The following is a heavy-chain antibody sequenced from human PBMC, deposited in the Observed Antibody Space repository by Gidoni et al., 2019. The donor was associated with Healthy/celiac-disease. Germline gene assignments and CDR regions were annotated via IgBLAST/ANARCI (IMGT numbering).Heavy chain of an antibody. J-gene: IGHJ5*02. D-gene: IGHD3-10*01. CDR1: GFTVSSHY. CDR3: ARYYGLGNWFDP. CDR2: ISSGGSI. Sequence: EVRRVESGVGLVQPGGSLRLSCAGSGFTVSSHYLSWVRQAPGKGLEWVSVISSGGSIYYADSVKRRFTISRDNSKNPLYLQMNSLRAEDTAVYYCARYYGLGNWFDPWGHGTLVTVSS. V-gene: IGHV3-53*01.